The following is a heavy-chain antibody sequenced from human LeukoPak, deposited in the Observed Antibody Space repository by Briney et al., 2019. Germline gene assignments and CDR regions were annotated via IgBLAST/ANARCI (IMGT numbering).Heavy chain of an antibody. CDR1: GFSLSTSGVG. J-gene: IGHJ4*02. D-gene: IGHD3-22*01. V-gene: IGHV2-5*02. Sequence: VSGPTLVNPTQTLTLTCTFSGFSLSTSGVGVGWIRQPPGKALECLALIYWDDDKRYSPSLKSRLTITKDTSKNQVVLTMTNMDPVDTATYYCAHRRGHFYDSNGSIYGGRFDYWGQGILVTVSS. CDR3: AHRRGHFYDSNGSIYGGRFDY. CDR2: IYWDDDK.